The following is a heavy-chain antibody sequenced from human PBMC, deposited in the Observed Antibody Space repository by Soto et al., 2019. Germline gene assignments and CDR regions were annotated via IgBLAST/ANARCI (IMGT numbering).Heavy chain of an antibody. CDR2: IYTSGST. CDR3: ARGIYSKVGATIWFDP. D-gene: IGHD1-26*01. J-gene: IGHJ5*02. CDR1: GGSINSYY. V-gene: IGHV4-4*07. Sequence: KSSETLSLTCTVSGGSINSYYWSWIRQPAGKGLEWIGRIYTSGSTNYNPSLKSRVTMSVDTSKNRFSLKLSSVTAADTAVYYCARGIYSKVGATIWFDPWGQGTLVTAPQ.